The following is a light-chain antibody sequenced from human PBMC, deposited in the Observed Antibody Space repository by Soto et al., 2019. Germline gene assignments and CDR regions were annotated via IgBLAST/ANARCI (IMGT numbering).Light chain of an antibody. V-gene: IGKV3-11*01. CDR2: DAS. CDR3: QQLNNWPNT. CDR1: QRVSSY. J-gene: IGKJ2*01. Sequence: EIVLTQSPATLSLSPGERATLSCRASQRVSSYLAWYQQKPGQAPRLLIYDASNRATGVPARFSGSGSGTDFTLTISSLEPEDFAVYYCQQLNNWPNTFGQGTKLEIK.